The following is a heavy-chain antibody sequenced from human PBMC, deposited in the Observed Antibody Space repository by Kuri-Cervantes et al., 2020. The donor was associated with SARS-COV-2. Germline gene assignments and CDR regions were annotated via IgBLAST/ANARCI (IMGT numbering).Heavy chain of an antibody. D-gene: IGHD3-22*01. CDR2: ISSSGSTI. V-gene: IGHV3-11*04. J-gene: IGHJ6*03. CDR3: AREGYYDSSGNYAATGMDV. Sequence: GGSLRLSCTASGFIFSDYYMSWIRQAPGKGLEWVSYISSSGSTIYYADSVKGRFTISRDNSQSTLYLQMNSLRTEDTAVYYCAREGYYDSSGNYAATGMDVWGKGTTVTVSS. CDR1: GFIFSDYY.